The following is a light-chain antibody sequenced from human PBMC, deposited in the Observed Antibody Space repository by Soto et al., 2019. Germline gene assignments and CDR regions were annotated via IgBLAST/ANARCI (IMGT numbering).Light chain of an antibody. V-gene: IGKV3-15*01. CDR3: QQRSNWPPVYT. J-gene: IGKJ2*01. CDR2: GAS. Sequence: EIVMTQSPATLSVSPGERATLACRASQSVSSNLAWYQQQPGQAPRLLIYGASTRAAGIPARFSGSGSGTEFTLTISSLQSEDFAVYYCQQRSNWPPVYTFGQGTKLEIK. CDR1: QSVSSN.